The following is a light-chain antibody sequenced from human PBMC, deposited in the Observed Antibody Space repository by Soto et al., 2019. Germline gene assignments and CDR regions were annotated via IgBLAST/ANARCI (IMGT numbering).Light chain of an antibody. CDR3: QQYNSYSGT. J-gene: IGKJ1*01. CDR1: QSISNW. V-gene: IGKV1-5*03. Sequence: DIPMTQSPSTLSASVGDRVTITCRASQSISNWLAWYQQKPGKAPKLLIYKASSLESGVPSRFSGSGSGTECTLTISSLQPDDFATYYCQQYNSYSGTFGQGTKVEIK. CDR2: KAS.